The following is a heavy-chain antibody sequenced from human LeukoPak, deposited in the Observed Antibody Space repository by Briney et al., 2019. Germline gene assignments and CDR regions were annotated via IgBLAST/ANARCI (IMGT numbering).Heavy chain of an antibody. CDR1: GGAISSSSYY. Sequence: PSETLSLTCTVSGGAISSSSYYWGWIRQPPGKGLEWIGSTYYSGSTYYNPSLKSRVTIPVDTSKNQFSLKLSSVTAADTAVYYCARSNSPPRDGYNYGWFDPWGQGTLVTVSS. V-gene: IGHV4-39*01. CDR3: ARSNSPPRDGYNYGWFDP. CDR2: TYYSGST. D-gene: IGHD5-24*01. J-gene: IGHJ5*02.